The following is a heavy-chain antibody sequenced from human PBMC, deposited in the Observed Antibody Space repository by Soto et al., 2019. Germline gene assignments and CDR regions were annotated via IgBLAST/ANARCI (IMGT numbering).Heavy chain of an antibody. Sequence: PSETLCLTCAVSGGSISSGGYSWSWIRQPPGKGLEWIGYIYHSGSTYYNPSLKSRVTISVDRSKNQFSLKLSSVTAADTAVYYCARGLISGSHYSGGWYYFDSWGQGTQVTVSS. V-gene: IGHV4-30-2*01. D-gene: IGHD1-26*01. CDR1: GGSISSGGYS. CDR3: ARGLISGSHYSGGWYYFDS. CDR2: IYHSGST. J-gene: IGHJ4*02.